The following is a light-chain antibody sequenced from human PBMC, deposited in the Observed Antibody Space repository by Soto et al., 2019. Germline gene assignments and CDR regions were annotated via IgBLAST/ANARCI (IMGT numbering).Light chain of an antibody. CDR3: QQYDNLPIT. J-gene: IGKJ5*01. V-gene: IGKV1-33*01. CDR1: QDISNY. Sequence: DIQMTQSPSSLSASVGDRVTITCQASQDISNYLNWYQQKPGKAPKLLIYDASNLETGVPSRFSGSGSGTDFPFTISSLQTEDIATYYCQQYDNLPITFGQGTRLEIK. CDR2: DAS.